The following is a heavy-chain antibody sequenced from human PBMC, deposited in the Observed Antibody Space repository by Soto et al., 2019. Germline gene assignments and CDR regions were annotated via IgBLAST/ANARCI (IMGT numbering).Heavy chain of an antibody. Sequence: XGPTLVNAPENLTLTGTVAWFSLTSGRMGVSCIRQAPWKALEWLAHISSNDEKSYRLTLMTRLTISKDTSKNHVVLTVTNVDPEDTATYYCARTMKGGDYSSAYFDNWGHGMPVTVSS. CDR3: ARTMKGGDYSSAYFDN. CDR2: ISSNDEK. CDR1: WFSLTSGRMG. D-gene: IGHD6-19*01. J-gene: IGHJ4*01. V-gene: IGHV2-26*01.